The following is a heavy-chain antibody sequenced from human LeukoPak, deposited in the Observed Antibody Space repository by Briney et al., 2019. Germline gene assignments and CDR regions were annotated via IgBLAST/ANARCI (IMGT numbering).Heavy chain of an antibody. Sequence: PSETLSLTCAVSGGSFSGYYWSWIRQPPGKGLEWIGEINHSGSTNYNPSLKSRVTISVDTSKNQFSLKLSSVTAADTAVYYCARPRTGGRHPFDYWGQGTLVTVSS. J-gene: IGHJ4*02. CDR2: INHSGST. CDR1: GGSFSGYY. CDR3: ARPRTGGRHPFDY. V-gene: IGHV4-34*01. D-gene: IGHD1-14*01.